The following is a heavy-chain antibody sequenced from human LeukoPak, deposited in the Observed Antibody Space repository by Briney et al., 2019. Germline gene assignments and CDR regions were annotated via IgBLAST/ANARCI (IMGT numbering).Heavy chain of an antibody. V-gene: IGHV3-66*01. CDR3: ARGQTVTGAGTKAFDI. J-gene: IGHJ3*02. Sequence: GGSLRLSCVASGFTVSSNYMSWVRQAPGVGLEWVSVLYSGGSTNYADSVKGRFSISRDSSKNTVYLQMNSLRAEDTAVFYCARGQTVTGAGTKAFDIWGQGTVVTVCS. CDR1: GFTVSSNY. D-gene: IGHD6-13*01. CDR2: LYSGGST.